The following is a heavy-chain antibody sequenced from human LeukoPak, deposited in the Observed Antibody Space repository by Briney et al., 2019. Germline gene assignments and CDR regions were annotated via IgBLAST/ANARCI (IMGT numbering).Heavy chain of an antibody. CDR2: ISWNSGSI. V-gene: IGHV3-9*01. D-gene: IGHD3-3*01. J-gene: IGHJ6*03. CDR3: AKDTIFGVVEGYMDV. Sequence: GRSLRLSCAASGFTFDDYAMHWVRQAPGKGLEWVSGISWNSGSIGYADSVKGRFTISRDNAKNSLYLQMNSLRAEDTALYYCAKDTIFGVVEGYMDVWGKGTTVTVSS. CDR1: GFTFDDYA.